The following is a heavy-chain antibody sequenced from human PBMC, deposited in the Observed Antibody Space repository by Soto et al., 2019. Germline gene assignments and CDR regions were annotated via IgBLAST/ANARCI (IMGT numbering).Heavy chain of an antibody. V-gene: IGHV5-51*01. CDR2: IYPGDSDT. CDR3: AASIFYYGMDV. CDR1: GYTFTNYW. J-gene: IGHJ6*02. Sequence: GESLKIACKGFGYTFTNYWIGWVRQMPGKGPEWMGIIYPGDSDTKYNPSFQGQVTISADKSITTTYLQWSSLKASDTAIYYCAASIFYYGMDVWGQGTTVTVSS.